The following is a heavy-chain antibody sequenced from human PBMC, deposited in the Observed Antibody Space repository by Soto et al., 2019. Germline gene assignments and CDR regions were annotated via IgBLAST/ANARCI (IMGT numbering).Heavy chain of an antibody. V-gene: IGHV3-23*01. Sequence: GGSLRLSCAASGVNFSSYAMKWVRQAPGKGLEWVSTISDTGGGTFYAGSVKGRFTISRDNSKNTLYLQMHSLRADDSAIYFCAVGRHKTSGSNTWFDPWGRGTLVTVSS. CDR1: GVNFSSYA. J-gene: IGHJ5*02. CDR3: AVGRHKTSGSNTWFDP. CDR2: ISDTGGGT. D-gene: IGHD3-22*01.